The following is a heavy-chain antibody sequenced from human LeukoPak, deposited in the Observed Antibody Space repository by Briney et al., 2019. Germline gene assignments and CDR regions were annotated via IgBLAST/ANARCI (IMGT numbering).Heavy chain of an antibody. CDR2: ISAGSGNT. J-gene: IGHJ3*02. D-gene: IGHD1-1*01. CDR1: GDSSRTNA. V-gene: IGHV1-3*01. CDR3: ARERDDDPFDI. Sequence: GASVKVSCEASGDSSRTNAIVWLRQAPGQRPEWMGWISAGSGNTKYSQTFQDRLTLTRDTAASTVYMDLSSLRPEDTAVYFCARERDDDPFDIWGQGTLVIVSS.